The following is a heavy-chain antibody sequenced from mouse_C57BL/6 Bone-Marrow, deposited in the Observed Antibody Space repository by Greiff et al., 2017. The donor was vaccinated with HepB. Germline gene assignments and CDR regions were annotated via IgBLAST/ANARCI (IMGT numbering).Heavy chain of an antibody. Sequence: EVQLVESGGGLVQPGGSLKLSCAASGFTFSDYYMYWVRQTPEKRLEWVAYISNGGGSTYYPDTVKGRFTISRDNAKNTLYQQMSRLKSEDTAMYYCASPAYYGSTYAMDYWGQGTSVTVSS. CDR3: ASPAYYGSTYAMDY. J-gene: IGHJ4*01. CDR2: ISNGGGST. D-gene: IGHD1-1*01. CDR1: GFTFSDYY. V-gene: IGHV5-12*01.